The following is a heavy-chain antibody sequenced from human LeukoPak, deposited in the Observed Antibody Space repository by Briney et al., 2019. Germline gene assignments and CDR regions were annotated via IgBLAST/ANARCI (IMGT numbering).Heavy chain of an antibody. CDR1: GFTVSNNY. Sequence: GGSLRLSCAASGFTVSNNYMSWVRQAPGKGLEWVAFISYDGSNKYADSVKGRFTISRDNSKNTLYLQMSSLRGEDTAVYYCARVDTTMVATIDYWGQGTLVTVSS. D-gene: IGHD5-18*01. CDR2: ISYDGSNK. J-gene: IGHJ4*02. V-gene: IGHV3-30*03. CDR3: ARVDTTMVATIDY.